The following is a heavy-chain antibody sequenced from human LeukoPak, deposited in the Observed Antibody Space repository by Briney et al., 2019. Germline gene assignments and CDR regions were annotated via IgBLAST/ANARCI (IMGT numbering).Heavy chain of an antibody. J-gene: IGHJ4*02. CDR1: GFTFSSYW. Sequence: GGSLRPSCAASGFTFSSYWMHWVRQATGQGLVWDSRINTDGSSTSYADSVKGRFTISRDNAKNTLYLQMNSLRAEDTAVYYCATMGGPTGVDDYWGQGTLVTVYS. D-gene: IGHD3-10*01. CDR2: INTDGSST. V-gene: IGHV3-74*01. CDR3: ATMGGPTGVDDY.